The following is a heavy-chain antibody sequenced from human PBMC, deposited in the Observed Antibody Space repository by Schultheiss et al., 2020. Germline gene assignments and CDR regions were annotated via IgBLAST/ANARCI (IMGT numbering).Heavy chain of an antibody. V-gene: IGHV4-4*02. Sequence: SETLSLTCAVSGGSISSSNWWSWVRQPPGKGLEWIGEIYHSGSTNYNPSLKSRVTISVDTSKNQFSLKLSSVTAADTAVYYCARGAWGGYYPWYYGMDVWGQGTLVTVSS. CDR1: GGSISSSNW. CDR3: ARGAWGGYYPWYYGMDV. CDR2: IYHSGST. D-gene: IGHD3-3*01. J-gene: IGHJ6*02.